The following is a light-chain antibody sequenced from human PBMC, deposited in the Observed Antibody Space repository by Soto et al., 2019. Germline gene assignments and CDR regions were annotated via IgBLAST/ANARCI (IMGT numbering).Light chain of an antibody. CDR3: QQRSNWPR. V-gene: IGKV3-11*01. Sequence: EIVLTQSPATLSLSPGERATLSCRASQSVSSYLAWYQQKPGQAPRLLIYDASNRATGIPARFSGSGSGTDFTLTISSLEPEDFAVYYCQQRSNWPRFGQGTRLDIK. J-gene: IGKJ5*01. CDR1: QSVSSY. CDR2: DAS.